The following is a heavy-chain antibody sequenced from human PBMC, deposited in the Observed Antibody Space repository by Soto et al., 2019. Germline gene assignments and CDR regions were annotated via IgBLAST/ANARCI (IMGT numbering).Heavy chain of an antibody. CDR1: GFSFSDYF. CDR2: INPSGDIT. Sequence: ASVKVSCKASGFSFSDYFMHWVRQAPGQGLEWMGIINPSGDITNYAQRFQGRVTITRDASTSTVYMDLSGLRYEDTAVYYCARDNSQNYGTPAASSRFHPWGQGTPVTVSS. V-gene: IGHV1-46*01. J-gene: IGHJ5*02. CDR3: ARDNSQNYGTPAASSRFHP. D-gene: IGHD2-15*01.